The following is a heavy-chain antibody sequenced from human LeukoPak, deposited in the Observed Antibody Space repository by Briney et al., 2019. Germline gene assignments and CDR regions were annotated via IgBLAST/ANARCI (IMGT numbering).Heavy chain of an antibody. Sequence: ASVKVSCKASGYTFTSNAMSWIRQAPGQGLEWMGWINTNTGNPTYAQAFRGRFVISLDTSVSTAYLHISGLRAADTAVYYCARAGRQLNYYYMDVWGKGTTVTVSS. CDR2: INTNTGNP. J-gene: IGHJ6*03. CDR3: ARAGRQLNYYYMDV. V-gene: IGHV7-4-1*02. D-gene: IGHD2-2*01. CDR1: GYTFTSNA.